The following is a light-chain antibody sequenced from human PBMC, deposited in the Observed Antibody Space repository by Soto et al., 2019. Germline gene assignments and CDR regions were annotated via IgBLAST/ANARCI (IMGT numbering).Light chain of an antibody. J-gene: IGKJ1*01. CDR3: QQSYSTPWT. Sequence: DIQMTQSPSTLSASVGDRVSITCRASQSISSWLAWYQQKPGKAPKLLIYTASSLQSGVPSRFSGSGSWTDFTLTINTLQPEDCATYYCQQSYSTPWTFGQGTKVDIK. V-gene: IGKV1-39*01. CDR1: QSISSW. CDR2: TAS.